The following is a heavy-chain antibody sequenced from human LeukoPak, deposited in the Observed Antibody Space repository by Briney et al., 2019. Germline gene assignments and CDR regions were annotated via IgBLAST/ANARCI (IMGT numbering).Heavy chain of an antibody. J-gene: IGHJ6*03. CDR3: GRDGANGKPLDV. CDR1: GFTFSSYW. CDR2: IKQDGSEK. D-gene: IGHD2-8*01. Sequence: GGSLRLSCVASGFTFSSYWMSWVRQAPGKGLEWVANIKQDGSEKYYVDSVKGRFTISRDNAKNSLYLQMNSLRAEDTAVYYFGRDGANGKPLDVWGKGDKVNVS. V-gene: IGHV3-7*01.